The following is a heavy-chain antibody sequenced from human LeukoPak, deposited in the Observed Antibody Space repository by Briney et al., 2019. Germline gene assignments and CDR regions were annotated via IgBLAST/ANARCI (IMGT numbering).Heavy chain of an antibody. CDR1: RYTLTGHY. Sequence: ASVKVSCKASRYTLTGHYMHRVRQAPGHGREGMGWINPNTGGTNHPQKFQGRVTMTRDPSISTAYTELSRLRSDDTAVYYCARDRTYYYDSSGFPSTEGGMDVWGQGTTVTVSS. J-gene: IGHJ6*02. V-gene: IGHV1-2*02. CDR3: ARDRTYYYDSSGFPSTEGGMDV. CDR2: INPNTGGT. D-gene: IGHD3-22*01.